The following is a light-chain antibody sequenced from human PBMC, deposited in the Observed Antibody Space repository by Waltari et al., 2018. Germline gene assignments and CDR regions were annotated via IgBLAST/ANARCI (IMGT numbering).Light chain of an antibody. CDR2: RND. Sequence: QSVLTQPPSASGTPGQRVTISCSGSSPTIGSNYVNWYLHLPGTAPNRPIYRNDERPSGVLDRLSGSRSGTAASLSIRELRPEDEADYYCVAWDDSLSPAVFGGGTKLTVL. CDR1: SPTIGSNY. J-gene: IGLJ3*02. CDR3: VAWDDSLSPAV. V-gene: IGLV1-47*01.